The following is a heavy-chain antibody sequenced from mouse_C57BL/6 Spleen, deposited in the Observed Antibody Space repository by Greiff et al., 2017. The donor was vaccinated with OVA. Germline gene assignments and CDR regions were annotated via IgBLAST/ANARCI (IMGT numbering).Heavy chain of an antibody. Sequence: ESGAELVKPGASVKISCKASGYAFSSYWMNWVKQRPGKGLEWIGQIYPGDGDTNYNGKFKGKATLTADKSSSTAYMQLSSLTSEDSAVYFCARSYDYAMDYWGQGTSVTVSS. J-gene: IGHJ4*01. CDR2: IYPGDGDT. CDR3: ARSYDYAMDY. V-gene: IGHV1-80*01. D-gene: IGHD1-1*01. CDR1: GYAFSSYW.